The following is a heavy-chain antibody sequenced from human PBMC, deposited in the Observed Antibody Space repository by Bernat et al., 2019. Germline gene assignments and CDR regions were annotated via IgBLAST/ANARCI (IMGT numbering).Heavy chain of an antibody. CDR1: GFTFSSYS. Sequence: EVQLVESGGGLVKPGGSLRLSCAASGFTFSSYSMNWVHQAPGKGLEWVSSISSSRSYIYYADSVKGRFTISRDNAKNSLYLQMNSLGAEATAVYYCAGRGVDWYFDLWGRGTLVTVSS. J-gene: IGHJ2*01. V-gene: IGHV3-21*01. CDR3: AGRGVDWYFDL. CDR2: ISSSRSYI. D-gene: IGHD6-25*01.